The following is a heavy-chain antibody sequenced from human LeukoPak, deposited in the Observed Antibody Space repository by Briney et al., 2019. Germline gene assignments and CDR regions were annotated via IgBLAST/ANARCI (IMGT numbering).Heavy chain of an antibody. CDR2: IYYGQTI. D-gene: IGHD5-12*01. V-gene: IGHV4-39*01. CDR3: VRHDGRGGATMGAFDS. J-gene: IGHJ5*01. Sequence: PSETLSLTCTISAASIRSSSHHWGWIRHSPGKGLEWIGNIYYGQTIYYNPSLNSRVTISVVTSKDQFTLQLNSVTAADMAVYYCVRHDGRGGATMGAFDSWGQGSLVIVSS. CDR1: AASIRSSSHH.